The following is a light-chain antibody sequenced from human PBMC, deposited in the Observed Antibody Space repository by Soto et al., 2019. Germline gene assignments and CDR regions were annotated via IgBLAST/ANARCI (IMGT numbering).Light chain of an antibody. CDR3: QQYNDYPWT. CDR2: KAS. V-gene: IGKV1-5*03. J-gene: IGKJ1*01. CDR1: QSISSW. Sequence: DIPMTQSPSILSASVGDRVTITCRASQSISSWLAWYQQKSGKAPKLLIYKASSSQSGVPSRFSGSGSGTEFTLTISSLQPDDVATYYCQQYNDYPWTFGQGTQVEIK.